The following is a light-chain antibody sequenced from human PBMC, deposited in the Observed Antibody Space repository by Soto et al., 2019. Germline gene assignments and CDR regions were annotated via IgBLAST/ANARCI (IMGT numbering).Light chain of an antibody. CDR3: SSYTSSSTLVV. CDR2: DVS. J-gene: IGLJ2*01. Sequence: QSALTQPASVSGSPGQSITISCTGTSSDVGGYNYFSWYQQHPGKAPKLMIYDVSNRPSGVSNRFSGYKSGNTASLTISGLEAEDEADYYCSSYTSSSTLVVFGGGTKLNVL. CDR1: SSDVGGYNY. V-gene: IGLV2-14*01.